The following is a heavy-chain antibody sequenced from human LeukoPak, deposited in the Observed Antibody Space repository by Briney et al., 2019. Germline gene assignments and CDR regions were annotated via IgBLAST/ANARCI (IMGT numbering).Heavy chain of an antibody. D-gene: IGHD7-27*01. V-gene: IGHV3-23*01. CDR1: GFTFSSYT. Sequence: GGTLRLSCTASGFTFSSYTMSWVRHDPGKGLEWVSTITTGGPNTYYADSVKGRFTVSRDDSKNTLYLQMNSLRAEDTAVYYCAKDGGLWVSAHWGDSWGRGTLVTVSS. CDR2: ITTGGPNT. J-gene: IGHJ4*02. CDR3: AKDGGLWVSAHWGDS.